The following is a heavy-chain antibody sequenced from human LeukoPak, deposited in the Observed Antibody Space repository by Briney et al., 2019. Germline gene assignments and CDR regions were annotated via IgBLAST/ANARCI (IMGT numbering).Heavy chain of an antibody. Sequence: SETLSLTCTVPGGSISSYYWSWIRQPPGKGLEWIGYIYYSGSTNYNPSLKSRVTISVDTSKNQFSLKLSSVTAADTSVYYCARGIVLVPAAKEYFDLWGRGTVVTVSS. V-gene: IGHV4-59*12. CDR1: GGSISSYY. J-gene: IGHJ2*01. CDR2: IYYSGST. CDR3: ARGIVLVPAAKEYFDL. D-gene: IGHD2-2*01.